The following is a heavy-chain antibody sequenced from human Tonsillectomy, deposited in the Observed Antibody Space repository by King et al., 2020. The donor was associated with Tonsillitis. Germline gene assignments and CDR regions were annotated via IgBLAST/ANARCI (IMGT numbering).Heavy chain of an antibody. J-gene: IGHJ4*02. CDR2: ISSSGSTM. CDR1: GFTFSDHY. CDR3: ARDYYDSSGYGVFDY. D-gene: IGHD3-22*01. V-gene: IGHV3-11*01. Sequence: VQLVESGGGLVKPGGSLRLSCAASGFTFSDHYMSWIRQAPGKGLEWVSYISSSGSTMYYADFVKGRFTISRDNAKNSLYLQMNSLRADDTAVYYCARDYYDSSGYGVFDYWGRGTLVTVSS.